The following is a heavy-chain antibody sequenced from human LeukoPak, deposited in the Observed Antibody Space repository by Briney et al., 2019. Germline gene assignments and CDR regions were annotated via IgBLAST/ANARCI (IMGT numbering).Heavy chain of an antibody. Sequence: GGSLRLSCAASGFTFSNYWMTWVRQAPGKGLEWVANIKRDGTVEYYVDSVKGRFTISRDNTKNSLYLQMNSLRAEDTAVYYCARSSYGRLYYYYMDVWGKGTTVTVSS. CDR1: GFTFSNYW. CDR2: IKRDGTVE. CDR3: ARSSYGRLYYYYMDV. V-gene: IGHV3-7*01. D-gene: IGHD5-12*01. J-gene: IGHJ6*03.